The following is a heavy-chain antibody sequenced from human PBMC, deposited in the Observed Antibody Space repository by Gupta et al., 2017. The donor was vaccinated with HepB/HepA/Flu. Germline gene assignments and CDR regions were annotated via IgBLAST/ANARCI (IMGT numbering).Heavy chain of an antibody. CDR1: GFTFRSYA. V-gene: IGHV3-30-3*01. CDR2: ISYDGSNK. D-gene: IGHD3-16*01. J-gene: IGHJ4*02. Sequence: QVQLVESGGGVFQPGRSLRLSCAASGFTFRSYAMHWVRQAPGKGLEWVAVISYDGSNKYYADSVKGRFTISRDNSKNTLYLQMNSLRAEDTAVYYCARDRITFGGVMRYWGQGTLVTVSS. CDR3: ARDRITFGGVMRY.